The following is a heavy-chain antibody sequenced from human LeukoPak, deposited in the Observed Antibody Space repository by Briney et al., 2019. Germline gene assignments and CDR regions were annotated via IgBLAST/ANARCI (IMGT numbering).Heavy chain of an antibody. CDR1: GFTFSSYW. Sequence: PGGSLRLSCAASGFTFSSYWMSWVRQAPGKGLEWVSGINWNGGSTGYADSVKGRFTISRDNAKNTVFLQMSSLRAEDTALYYCARKSASGNYPLDYWGQGTLVTVSS. V-gene: IGHV3-20*04. J-gene: IGHJ4*02. CDR3: ARKSASGNYPLDY. D-gene: IGHD3-10*01. CDR2: INWNGGST.